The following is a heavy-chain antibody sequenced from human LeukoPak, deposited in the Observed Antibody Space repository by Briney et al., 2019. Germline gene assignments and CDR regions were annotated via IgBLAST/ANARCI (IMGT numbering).Heavy chain of an antibody. CDR1: GYTFTSYG. J-gene: IGHJ3*02. D-gene: IGHD1-1*01. Sequence: ASVKVSCKASGYTFTSYGISWVRQAPGQGFEWMGWISAYNGKTNYAQKLQGRVTMTTDTSTSTAYMDLRSLRSDDTAVYYCARSYNWNDAVDAFDIWGQGTMVTVSS. CDR3: ARSYNWNDAVDAFDI. V-gene: IGHV1-18*04. CDR2: ISAYNGKT.